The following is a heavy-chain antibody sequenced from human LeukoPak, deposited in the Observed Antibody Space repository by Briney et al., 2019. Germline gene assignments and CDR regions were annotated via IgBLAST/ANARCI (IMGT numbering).Heavy chain of an antibody. J-gene: IGHJ4*02. Sequence: GASVKVSCKASVGTFSSYAISLVRQAPGQGLEWMGRIIPILGIANYAQKFQGRVTITADKSTSTAYMELSSLRSEDTAVYYCARDGGSEYSGYAGDWGQGTLVTVSS. D-gene: IGHD5-12*01. V-gene: IGHV1-69*04. CDR2: IIPILGIA. CDR3: ARDGGSEYSGYAGD. CDR1: VGTFSSYA.